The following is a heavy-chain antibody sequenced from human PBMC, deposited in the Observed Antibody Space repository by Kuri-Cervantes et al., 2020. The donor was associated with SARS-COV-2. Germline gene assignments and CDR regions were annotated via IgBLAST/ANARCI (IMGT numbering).Heavy chain of an antibody. Sequence: LRLSCTVSGGSISSGDYYWSWIRQPPGKGLEWIGYIYYSGSTYYNPSLKSRVTISVDTSKNQFSLKLTSVTAADTAVYYCASALAYYSDSSGFTYYFDYWGQGTQVTVSS. CDR1: GGSISSGDYY. V-gene: IGHV4-30-4*08. J-gene: IGHJ4*02. CDR2: IYYSGST. CDR3: ASALAYYSDSSGFTYYFDY. D-gene: IGHD3-22*01.